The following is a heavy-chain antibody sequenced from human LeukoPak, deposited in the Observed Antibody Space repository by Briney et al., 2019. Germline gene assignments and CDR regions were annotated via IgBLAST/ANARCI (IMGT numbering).Heavy chain of an antibody. CDR2: IYHSGST. V-gene: IGHV4-30-2*01. J-gene: IGHJ4*02. Sequence: PSETLSLTCAVSGGSISSGGYSWSWIRQPPGKGLEWIGYIYHSGSTYYNPSLKSRVTISVDRSKNQFSLKLSSVTAADTAVYYCARVKEGTAMVEDWGQGTLVTVSS. CDR1: GGSISSGGYS. D-gene: IGHD5-18*01. CDR3: ARVKEGTAMVED.